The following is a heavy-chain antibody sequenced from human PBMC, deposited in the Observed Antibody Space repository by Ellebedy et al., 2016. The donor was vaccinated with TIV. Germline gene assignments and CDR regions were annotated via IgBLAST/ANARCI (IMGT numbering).Heavy chain of an antibody. J-gene: IGHJ4*02. CDR2: IYWNDDK. D-gene: IGHD4-17*01. V-gene: IGHV2-5*01. CDR1: GFSLSTSGVG. CDR3: AHRGPTTAPWCY. Sequence: SGPTLVKPTQTLTLTCTFSGFSLSTSGVGVGWIRQPPGKALEWLALIYWNDDKRYSPSLKSRLTITKDTSKNQVVLTMTNMDPVDTATYYCAHRGPTTAPWCYWGQGTLVTVSS.